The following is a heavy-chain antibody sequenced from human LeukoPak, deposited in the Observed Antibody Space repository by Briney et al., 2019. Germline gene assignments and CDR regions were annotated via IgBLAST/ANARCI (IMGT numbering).Heavy chain of an antibody. CDR1: GGTFSSYA. CDR2: IIPIFGTA. D-gene: IGHD3-10*01. Sequence: SVKVSCKASGGTFSSYAISWVRQAPGQGLEWMGGIIPIFGTANYAQKFQGRVTITADESTSTAYMELSSLRSEDTAVYYCARDSPRFGEPITPSGYYGMDVWGQGTTVTVSS. J-gene: IGHJ6*02. V-gene: IGHV1-69*13. CDR3: ARDSPRFGEPITPSGYYGMDV.